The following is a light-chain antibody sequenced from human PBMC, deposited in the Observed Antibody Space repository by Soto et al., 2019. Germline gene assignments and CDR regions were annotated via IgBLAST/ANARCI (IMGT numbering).Light chain of an antibody. J-gene: IGLJ2*01. CDR1: TSNIGNDF. Sequence: QSVLTQPPSVSAAPGQKVTISCSGSTSNIGNDFVSWYHQLPGTAPKLLVYDNNQRPSGIPDRFSGSKSGTSATLVITGLQVGDEADYYCATWDTRLSARVFGGGTKLTVL. V-gene: IGLV1-51*01. CDR3: ATWDTRLSARV. CDR2: DNN.